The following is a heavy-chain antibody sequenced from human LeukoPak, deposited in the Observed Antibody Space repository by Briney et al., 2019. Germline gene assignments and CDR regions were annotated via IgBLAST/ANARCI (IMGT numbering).Heavy chain of an antibody. V-gene: IGHV3-48*01. CDR2: ISSSSSTI. D-gene: IGHD3-3*01. Sequence: AGGPLRLSCAASGFTFSSYSMNWVRQAPGKGLEWVSYISSSSSTIYYADSVKGRFTISRDNAKNSLYLQMNSLRAEDTAVYYCARDPNSIFGVVTVFDYWGQGILVTVSS. CDR1: GFTFSSYS. J-gene: IGHJ4*02. CDR3: ARDPNSIFGVVTVFDY.